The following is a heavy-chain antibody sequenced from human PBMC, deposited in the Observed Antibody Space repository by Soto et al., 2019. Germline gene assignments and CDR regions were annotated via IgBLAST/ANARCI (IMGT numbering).Heavy chain of an antibody. D-gene: IGHD2-21*01. Sequence: QVQLVESGGGVVQPGGSLRLSCAASGLTFNIYAMHWVRQAPGKGLEWVAVISYDGSNKYYGDSVKGRFTISRDNYKNTLYLQMNSLTAEDTAVYYCARDYLQENPRGLVVWGQGTLVTVSS. CDR3: ARDYLQENPRGLVV. J-gene: IGHJ4*02. CDR2: ISYDGSNK. V-gene: IGHV3-30-3*01. CDR1: GLTFNIYA.